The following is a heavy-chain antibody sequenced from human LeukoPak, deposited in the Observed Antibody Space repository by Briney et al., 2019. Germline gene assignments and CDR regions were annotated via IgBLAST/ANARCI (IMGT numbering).Heavy chain of an antibody. V-gene: IGHV4-4*09. D-gene: IGHD5-24*01. J-gene: IGHJ4*02. CDR3: AGRWRGTLDY. Sequence: SETLSLTCTVSGTFVSGFYWTWLRQPPGKGLEWIGFIYGTGTTSYNSSLQSRVTMSVDTSKNQFSLKLKSVIAADTAIYYCAGRWRGTLDYWGQGTLVAVSS. CDR1: GTFVSGFY. CDR2: IYGTGTT.